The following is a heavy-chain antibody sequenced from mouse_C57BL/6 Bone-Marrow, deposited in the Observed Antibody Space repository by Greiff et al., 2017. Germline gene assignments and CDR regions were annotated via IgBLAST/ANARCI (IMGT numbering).Heavy chain of an antibody. J-gene: IGHJ2*01. CDR3: TDYYYGSSQGYYFDY. CDR2: IDPENGDT. Sequence: EVQLQQSGAELVRPGASVKLSCTASGFNIKDDYMHWVKQRPEQGLEWIGWIDPENGDTEYASKFQGKATIPADTSSNTAYLQLSSLTSEDTAVYYCTDYYYGSSQGYYFDYWGQGTTLTVSS. V-gene: IGHV14-4*01. D-gene: IGHD1-1*01. CDR1: GFNIKDDY.